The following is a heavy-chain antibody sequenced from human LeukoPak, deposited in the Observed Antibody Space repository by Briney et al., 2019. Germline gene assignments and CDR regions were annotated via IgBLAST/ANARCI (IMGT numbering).Heavy chain of an antibody. CDR1: GYTFTDYY. J-gene: IGHJ4*02. V-gene: IGHV1-2*06. D-gene: IGHD3-3*01. Sequence: GASVKVSCKASGYTFTDYYIHWVRQAPGQGLEWMGRINPNSGGTNYAQKFQGRVTMTRDTSISTAYMELSRLRSDDTAVYYCAKDRGFLEWFIIDYWGQGTLVTVSS. CDR3: AKDRGFLEWFIIDY. CDR2: INPNSGGT.